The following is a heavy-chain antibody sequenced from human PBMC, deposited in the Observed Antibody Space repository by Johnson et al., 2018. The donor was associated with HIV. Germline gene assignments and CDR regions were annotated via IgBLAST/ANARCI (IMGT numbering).Heavy chain of an antibody. D-gene: IGHD2-15*01. CDR1: GFTFRNYG. CDR2: ISYYGSVK. V-gene: IGHV3-30*03. Sequence: QVQLVESGGGVVQPGRSLRLSCVASGFTFRNYGMHWVRRAPGKGLEWVAVISYYGSVKYYADAVKGRFTISRDNAKNSLYLQMNSLRAEDTAVYYCARDHPTPGARVHVFDLWGQGTMVTVSS. CDR3: ARDHPTPGARVHVFDL. J-gene: IGHJ3*01.